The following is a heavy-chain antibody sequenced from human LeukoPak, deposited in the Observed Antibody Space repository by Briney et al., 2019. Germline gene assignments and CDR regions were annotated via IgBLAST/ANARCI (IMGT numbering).Heavy chain of an antibody. D-gene: IGHD6-13*01. CDR1: GLTFSSHA. CDR3: ARGVAAAANWFDP. CDR2: ITGSGGNT. V-gene: IGHV3-23*01. J-gene: IGHJ5*02. Sequence: GGSLRLSCAASGLTFSSHAMTWVRQAPGRGLEWVSGITGSGGNTYYADSVKGRFTISRDNSKNTLYLQMNSLRAEDTAVYYCARGVAAAANWFDPWGQGTLVTVSS.